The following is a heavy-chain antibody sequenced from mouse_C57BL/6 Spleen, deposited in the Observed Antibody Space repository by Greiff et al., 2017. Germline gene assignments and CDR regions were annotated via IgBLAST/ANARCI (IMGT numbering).Heavy chain of an antibody. D-gene: IGHD4-1*01. V-gene: IGHV3-6*01. CDR2: ISYDGSN. CDR3: AREGTGIPFAY. Sequence: EVKLLESGPGLVKPSQSLSLTCSVTGYSITSGYYWNWIRQFPGNKLEWMGYISYDGSNNYNPSLTNRISITRDTSKNQFFLKLNSVTTEDTATYNCAREGTGIPFAYWGQGTLVTVSA. CDR1: GYSITSGYY. J-gene: IGHJ3*01.